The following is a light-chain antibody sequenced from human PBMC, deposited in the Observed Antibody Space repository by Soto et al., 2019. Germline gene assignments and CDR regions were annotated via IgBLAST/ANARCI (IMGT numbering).Light chain of an antibody. CDR2: EVS. Sequence: DIVMTQTPLSLSVTPGQPASISCNSSQSLLHSNGNTYLYWYLQKPGQPPQLLIYEVSNLFSGVPDRFSGSGSWTDFTLKVSRVEAEDVGVYYCTQSLELPVTFGQGTRLEIK. CDR3: TQSLELPVT. V-gene: IGKV2D-29*01. CDR1: QSLLHSNGNTY. J-gene: IGKJ5*01.